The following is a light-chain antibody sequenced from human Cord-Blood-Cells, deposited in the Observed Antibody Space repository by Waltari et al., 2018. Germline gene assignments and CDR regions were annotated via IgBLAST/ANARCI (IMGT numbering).Light chain of an antibody. CDR1: SSDVGSYNL. CDR3: CSYAGSSTCVV. V-gene: IGLV2-23*02. CDR2: EVS. Sequence: QSALTQPASVSGSPGQSLTISCTGPSSDVGSYNLVSWYQQHPGKAPKLMIYEVSKRPSGVSNRFSGSKSGNTASLTISGLQAEDEADYYCCSYAGSSTCVVFGGGTKLTVL. J-gene: IGLJ2*01.